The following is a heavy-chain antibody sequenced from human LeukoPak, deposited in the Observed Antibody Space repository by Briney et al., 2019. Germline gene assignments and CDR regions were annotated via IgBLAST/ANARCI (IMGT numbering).Heavy chain of an antibody. Sequence: ASVKGSCKPSGYTFTGYYIHWVRQAPGQGLEWMGWINPNSGGTNYTQKFQGRVTMTRDTSISTAYLDLSDLTSDDTAVYYCTRRLERRGAYFDYWGQGTLVTVSS. D-gene: IGHD1-1*01. V-gene: IGHV1-2*02. J-gene: IGHJ4*02. CDR1: GYTFTGYY. CDR3: TRRLERRGAYFDY. CDR2: INPNSGGT.